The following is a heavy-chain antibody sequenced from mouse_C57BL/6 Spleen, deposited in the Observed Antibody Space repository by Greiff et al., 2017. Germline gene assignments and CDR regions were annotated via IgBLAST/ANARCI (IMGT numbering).Heavy chain of an antibody. Sequence: QVQLQQPGAELVKPGASVKMSCKASGYTFTSYWITWVKQRPGQGLEWIGDIYPGSGSTNYNEKFKSKATLTVDTSSSTAYMQLSSLTSEDSAVYYCARRANYYGSSYNYAMDDWGQGTSVTVSS. V-gene: IGHV1-55*01. CDR1: GYTFTSYW. CDR2: IYPGSGST. J-gene: IGHJ4*01. D-gene: IGHD1-1*01. CDR3: ARRANYYGSSYNYAMDD.